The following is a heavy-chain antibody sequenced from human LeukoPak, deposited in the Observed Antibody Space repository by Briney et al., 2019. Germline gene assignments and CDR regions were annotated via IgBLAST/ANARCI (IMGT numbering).Heavy chain of an antibody. Sequence: GGSLRLSCAASGFTFSSYWMSWVRQAPGKGLEWVANIKQDGSEKYYVDSVKGRFTISRDNAENSLYLQMNSLRAEDTAVYYCATSPWGYDFWSGYYTGMLDYFDYWGQGTLVTVSS. J-gene: IGHJ4*02. CDR2: IKQDGSEK. CDR3: ATSPWGYDFWSGYYTGMLDYFDY. CDR1: GFTFSSYW. V-gene: IGHV3-7*01. D-gene: IGHD3-3*01.